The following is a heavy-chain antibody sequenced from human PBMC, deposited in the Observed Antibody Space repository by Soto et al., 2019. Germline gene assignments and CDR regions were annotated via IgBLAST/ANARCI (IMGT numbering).Heavy chain of an antibody. D-gene: IGHD1-7*01. V-gene: IGHV1-24*01. CDR3: ATGRYNWNCLDY. Sequence: ASVKVSCKVSGYTLTELSMHWVRQAPRKGLEWMGGFDPEDGETIYAQKFQGRVTMTEDTSTDTAYMELSSLRSEDTAVYYCATGRYNWNCLDYWGQGTLVTVSS. CDR1: GYTLTELS. J-gene: IGHJ4*02. CDR2: FDPEDGET.